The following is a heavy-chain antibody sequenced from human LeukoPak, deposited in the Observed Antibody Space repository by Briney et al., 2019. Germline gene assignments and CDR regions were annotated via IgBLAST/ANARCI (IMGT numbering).Heavy chain of an antibody. CDR2: ISSSSSYI. Sequence: GGSLRLSCAASGFTFSSYTMNWVRQAPGKGLEWVSCISSSSSYIYYADSVKGRFTISRDNAKDSLYLQMNSLRAEDTAVYYCARPISTSLYSSSSNYWGQGILVTVSS. V-gene: IGHV3-21*01. J-gene: IGHJ4*02. D-gene: IGHD6-6*01. CDR1: GFTFSSYT. CDR3: ARPISTSLYSSSSNY.